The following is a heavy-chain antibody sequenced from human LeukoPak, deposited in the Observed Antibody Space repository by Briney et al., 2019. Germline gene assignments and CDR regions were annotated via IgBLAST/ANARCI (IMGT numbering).Heavy chain of an antibody. Sequence: GGSLRLSCVASGFTFSSYTMNWVRQAPGKGLEWVSCISGDKSYIHYADSVKGRFTISRDNAKNSLYLQMSSLRAEDTAVYYCARRIAGSDTGGYFQEWGQGTLATLSS. D-gene: IGHD6-13*01. V-gene: IGHV3-21*01. CDR1: GFTFSSYT. CDR2: ISGDKSYI. J-gene: IGHJ1*01. CDR3: ARRIAGSDTGGYFQE.